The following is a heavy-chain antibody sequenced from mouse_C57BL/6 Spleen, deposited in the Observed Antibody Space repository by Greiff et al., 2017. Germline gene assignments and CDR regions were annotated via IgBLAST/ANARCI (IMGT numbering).Heavy chain of an antibody. CDR3: ARGYYYGSSPYYYAMDY. CDR2: IYPGDGDT. V-gene: IGHV1-80*01. D-gene: IGHD1-1*01. J-gene: IGHJ4*01. Sequence: QVQLQQPGAELVKPGASVKISCKASGYAFSSYWMNWVKQRPGKGLEWIGQIYPGDGDTNYNGKFKGKATLTADKSSSTAYMQLSSLTSEDSAVYFCARGYYYGSSPYYYAMDYWGQGTSVTVSS. CDR1: GYAFSSYW.